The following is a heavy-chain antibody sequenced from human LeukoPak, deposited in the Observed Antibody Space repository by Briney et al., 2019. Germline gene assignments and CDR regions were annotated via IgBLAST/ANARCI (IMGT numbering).Heavy chain of an antibody. CDR2: IYHSGST. V-gene: IGHV4-38-2*01. D-gene: IGHD5-18*01. CDR1: GFTVSSYA. J-gene: IGHJ4*02. Sequence: GSLRLSCAASGFTVSSYAMHWIRQPPGKGLEGIGSIYHSGSTYYNPSLNSRVTISVDTSKTQFSLKLSSVTAADTAVYYCARVGYSYGYYFDYWGQGTLVTVSS. CDR3: ARVGYSYGYYFDY.